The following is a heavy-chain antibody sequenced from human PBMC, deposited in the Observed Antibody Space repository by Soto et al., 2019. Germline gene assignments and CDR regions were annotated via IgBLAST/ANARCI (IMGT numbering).Heavy chain of an antibody. CDR1: CGSISSRGYS. CDR2: ISDSGDRT. Sequence: ETLSLTCAVSCGSISSRGYSRSLVRQAPGKGLEWVSYISDSGDRTYYADSVKGRFTISRDRSKNTVSLQMDSLRAEDTAVYYCAKDRGIIVKAGDAFDVWGQGTKVTVSS. V-gene: IGHV3-23*01. J-gene: IGHJ3*01. CDR3: AKDRGIIVKAGDAFDV. D-gene: IGHD3-16*02.